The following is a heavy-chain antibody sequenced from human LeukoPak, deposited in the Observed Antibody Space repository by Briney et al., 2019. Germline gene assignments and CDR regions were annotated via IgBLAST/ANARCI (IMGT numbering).Heavy chain of an antibody. CDR2: ISGSGGST. J-gene: IGHJ6*02. D-gene: IGHD3-3*01. Sequence: QAGGSLRLSCAASGFTFSSYAMSWVRQAPGKGLEWVSAISGSGGSTYYADSVKGRFTISRDNSKNTLYLQMNSLRAEDTAVYYCAKNTDDFWSGYYRIYYYYYGMDVWGQGTTVTVSS. CDR1: GFTFSSYA. CDR3: AKNTDDFWSGYYRIYYYYYGMDV. V-gene: IGHV3-23*01.